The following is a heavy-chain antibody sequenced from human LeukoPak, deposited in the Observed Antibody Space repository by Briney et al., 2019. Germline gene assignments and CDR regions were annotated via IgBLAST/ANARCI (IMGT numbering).Heavy chain of an antibody. D-gene: IGHD2-2*01. V-gene: IGHV3-23*01. Sequence: AGGSLRLSCAASGATSSIYDMSWVRQAPGKGLEWGSTISGSGGSTYYADSVKGRFTISRDNSKNTLDLQMNSLRAEDTAVYYCAKEFNPRPAAPSHYYYCYYMDVWGKGTTVTISS. CDR1: GATSSIYD. J-gene: IGHJ6*03. CDR3: AKEFNPRPAAPSHYYYCYYMDV. CDR2: ISGSGGST.